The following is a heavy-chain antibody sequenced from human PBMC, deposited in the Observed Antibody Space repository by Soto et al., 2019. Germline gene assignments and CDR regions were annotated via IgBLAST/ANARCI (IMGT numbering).Heavy chain of an antibody. CDR2: IYYSGST. D-gene: IGHD6-13*01. CDR3: ASPRIAAAGTTPCGMDV. J-gene: IGHJ6*02. Sequence: SETLSLTCTVSGGSISSSSYYWGWIRQPPGKGLEWIGSIYYSGSTYYNPSLKSRVTISVDTSKNQFSLKLSSVTAADTAVYYCASPRIAAAGTTPCGMDVWGQGTTVTVSS. CDR1: GGSISSSSYY. V-gene: IGHV4-39*01.